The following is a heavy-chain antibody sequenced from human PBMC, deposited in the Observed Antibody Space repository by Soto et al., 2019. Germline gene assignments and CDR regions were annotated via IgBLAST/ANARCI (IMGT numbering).Heavy chain of an antibody. V-gene: IGHV1-3*01. D-gene: IGHD3-10*01. J-gene: IGHJ4*02. CDR3: AGLYTYDYGSGSYDYDF. CDR1: GYTFTSYA. CDR2: INAGNGNT. Sequence: QVQLVQSGAEVKKPGASVKVSCKASGYTFTSYAMHWVRQAPGQRLEWMGWINAGNGNTKYSQKFQGRVTITRDTSARRADMEEISRRTYDAAVDYCAGLYTYDYGSGSYDYDFWGQGTLVTVSS.